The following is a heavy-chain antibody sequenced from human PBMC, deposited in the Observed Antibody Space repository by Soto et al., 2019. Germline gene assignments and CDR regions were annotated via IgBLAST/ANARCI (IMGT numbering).Heavy chain of an antibody. CDR1: GYTFTSYA. J-gene: IGHJ6*02. V-gene: IGHV1-3*01. D-gene: IGHD4-4*01. Sequence: QVQLVQSGAEVKKPGASVKISCKTSGYTFTSYALHWVRQAPGQRLEWMGWINAGNGNTKNSQKFQGRDIITRDTAASPAYMELRSLRSEDTAVYYCARDTGGMDVWGQGTTVTVSS. CDR3: ARDTGGMDV. CDR2: INAGNGNT.